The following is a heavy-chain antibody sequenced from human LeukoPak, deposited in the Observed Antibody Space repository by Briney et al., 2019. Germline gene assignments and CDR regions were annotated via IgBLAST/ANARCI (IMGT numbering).Heavy chain of an antibody. CDR1: GYTFTSYY. D-gene: IGHD5-24*01. CDR2: INPSGGST. Sequence: ASVKVSCKASGYTFTSYYMHWVRQAPGQGLEWMGIINPSGGSTSYAQKFQGRVTMTRDTSTSTDYMELSSLRSEDTAVYYCATMGRDGYDFDYWGQGTLVTVSS. J-gene: IGHJ4*02. V-gene: IGHV1-46*01. CDR3: ATMGRDGYDFDY.